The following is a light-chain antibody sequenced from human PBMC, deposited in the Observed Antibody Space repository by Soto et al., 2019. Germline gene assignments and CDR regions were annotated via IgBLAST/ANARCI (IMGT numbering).Light chain of an antibody. V-gene: IGKV3-20*01. CDR2: GAS. CDR3: HQYGRSPWT. J-gene: IGKJ1*01. CDR1: ETVSSYY. Sequence: EIVLTQSPGTLSLSPGERATLSCRTSETVSSYYLAWYQQKPGQAPRLLIYGASNRATGIPDAFSGSGCGTDFTLTISSLEPEDFAVYYCHQYGRSPWTFGQGTKVEI.